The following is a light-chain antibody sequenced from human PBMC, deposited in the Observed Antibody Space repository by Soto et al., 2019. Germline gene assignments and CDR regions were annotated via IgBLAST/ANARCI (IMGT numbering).Light chain of an antibody. CDR3: QQYGRSPLT. CDR2: GAS. CDR1: QSVSSNY. J-gene: IGKJ3*01. V-gene: IGKV3-20*01. Sequence: EIVLTQSPGALSLSPGEGATLSCRASQSVSSNYLAWYQQKPGQAPSLLIYGASSRATGIPDRFSGSGSGTDFTLTISRLEPEDFAVYYCQQYGRSPLTFGPGTKVDIE.